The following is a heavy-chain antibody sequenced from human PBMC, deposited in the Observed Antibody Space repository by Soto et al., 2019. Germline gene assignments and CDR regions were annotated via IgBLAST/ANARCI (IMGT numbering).Heavy chain of an antibody. CDR1: GFSFRDYD. J-gene: IGHJ6*02. CDR3: ATAYLGRMPSPADYYYAMDV. V-gene: IGHV3-13*05. Sequence: GGSLRLSCAASGFSFRDYDMHWVRQRKGKGLEWVSALGAARDPYYVGSVKGRFSVSRDNAQNSLFLQMNNLRVDDTAVYFCATAYLGRMPSPADYYYAMDVWGPGTTVTVSS. D-gene: IGHD1-26*01. CDR2: LGAARDP.